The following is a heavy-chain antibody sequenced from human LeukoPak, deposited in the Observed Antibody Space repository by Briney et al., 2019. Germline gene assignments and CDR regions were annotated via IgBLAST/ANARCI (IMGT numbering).Heavy chain of an antibody. CDR2: ISGSGGST. Sequence: PGGSLRLSCAASGFTFSSYAMSWVRQAPGKGLEWVSAISGSGGSTYYADSVKGRFTISRDNSKNTLYLQMNSLRAEDTAVYYCAREERYYYDGEYYYYGMDVWGQGTTVTVSS. J-gene: IGHJ6*02. CDR1: GFTFSSYA. D-gene: IGHD3-22*01. CDR3: AREERYYYDGEYYYYGMDV. V-gene: IGHV3-23*01.